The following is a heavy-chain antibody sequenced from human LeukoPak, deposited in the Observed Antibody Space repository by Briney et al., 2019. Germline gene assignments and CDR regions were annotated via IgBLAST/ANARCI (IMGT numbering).Heavy chain of an antibody. CDR2: ISYDGSNK. V-gene: IGHV3-30*18. J-gene: IGHJ4*02. D-gene: IGHD6-19*01. CDR3: AKGSSSGAPRGYFDY. CDR1: GLTVSGNY. Sequence: GGSLRLSCAASGLTVSGNYMSWVRQAPGKGLEWVAVISYDGSNKYYADSVKGRFTISRDNSKNTLYLQMNSLRAEDTAVYYCAKGSSSGAPRGYFDYWGQGTLVTVSS.